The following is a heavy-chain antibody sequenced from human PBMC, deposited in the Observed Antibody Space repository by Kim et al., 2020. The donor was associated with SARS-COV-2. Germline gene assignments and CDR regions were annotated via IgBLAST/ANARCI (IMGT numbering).Heavy chain of an antibody. D-gene: IGHD3-16*02. CDR1: GGTFSSYA. J-gene: IGHJ4*02. V-gene: IGHV1-69*04. CDR3: ARGVYDYIWGSYRYSGYNYFDY. Sequence: SVKVSCKASGGTFSSYAISWVRQAPGQGLEWMGRIIPILGIANYAQKFQGRVTITADKSTSTAYMELSSLRSEDTAVYYCARGVYDYIWGSYRYSGYNYFDYWGQGTLVTVSS. CDR2: IIPILGIA.